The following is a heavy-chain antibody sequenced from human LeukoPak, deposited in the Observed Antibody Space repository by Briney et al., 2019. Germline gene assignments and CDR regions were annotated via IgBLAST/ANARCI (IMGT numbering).Heavy chain of an antibody. Sequence: SVKVSCKASGGTFSSYAISWVRQAPGQGLEWMGRIIPIFGTANYAQKFQGRVTITTDESTSTAYMELSSLRSEDTAVYYCATGKGLQKWGVDGLSDYWGQGTLVTVSS. CDR3: ATGKGLQKWGVDGLSDY. CDR1: GGTFSSYA. J-gene: IGHJ4*02. D-gene: IGHD3-10*01. CDR2: IIPIFGTA. V-gene: IGHV1-69*05.